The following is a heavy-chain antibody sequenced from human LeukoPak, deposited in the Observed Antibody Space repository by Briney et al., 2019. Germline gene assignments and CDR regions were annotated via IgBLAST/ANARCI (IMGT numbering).Heavy chain of an antibody. CDR3: AREGGVAAAGDY. CDR2: IKQDGSEK. CDR1: GFTFRSYW. D-gene: IGHD6-13*01. Sequence: GGSLRLSCAASGFTFRSYWMSWVRQAPGKGLEGVANIKQDGSEKYYVDSVKGRFTISRDNAKNSLYLQMNSLRAEDKAVYYCAREGGVAAAGDYWGQGTLVTVSS. J-gene: IGHJ4*02. V-gene: IGHV3-7*03.